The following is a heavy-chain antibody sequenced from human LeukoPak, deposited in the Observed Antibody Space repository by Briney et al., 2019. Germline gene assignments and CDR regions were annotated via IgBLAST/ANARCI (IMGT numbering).Heavy chain of an antibody. V-gene: IGHV4-4*02. J-gene: IGHJ4*02. CDR1: GDSINSLDL. CDR3: AGLVGRYSSGLYYYYFDY. D-gene: IGHD3-22*01. Sequence: SGPGLVKPSGTLSLTCTVSGDSINSLDLWSWVRQPPGKGLEWIGEMYLSGTTHSNPSVKGRVTISIDKSKNQFFLNLSSVTAADTAVYYCAGLVGRYSSGLYYYYFDYWGQGTLVAVSS. CDR2: MYLSGTT.